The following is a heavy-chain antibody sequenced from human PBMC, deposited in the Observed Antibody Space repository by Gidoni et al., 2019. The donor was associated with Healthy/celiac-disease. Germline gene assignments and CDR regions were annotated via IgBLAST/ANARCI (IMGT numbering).Heavy chain of an antibody. Sequence: QVQLQESGPGLVKPSETLSLTCTVSCGSISSYYWSWIRQPAGKGLEWIGRIYTSGSTNYNPSLKSRVTMSVDTSKNQFSLKLSSVTAADTAVYYCARGGGVYCSGGSCYPDPFDYWGQGTLVTVSS. CDR3: ARGGGVYCSGGSCYPDPFDY. CDR1: CGSISSYY. D-gene: IGHD2-15*01. J-gene: IGHJ4*02. CDR2: IYTSGST. V-gene: IGHV4-4*07.